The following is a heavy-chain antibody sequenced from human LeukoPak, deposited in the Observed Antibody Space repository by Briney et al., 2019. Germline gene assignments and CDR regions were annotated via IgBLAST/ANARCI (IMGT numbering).Heavy chain of an antibody. V-gene: IGHV3-23*01. D-gene: IGHD2-8*02. CDR2: IFPSGGEI. CDR3: ATYRQVLLPFES. J-gene: IGHJ4*02. CDR1: GFTFSSFG. Sequence: GGSPRLSCAASGFTFSSFGMNCVRQAPGKGLEWVSSIFPSGGEIHYADSVRGRFTISRDNSKSTLSLQMNSLRAEDTAIYYCATYRQVLLPFESWGQGTLVTVSS.